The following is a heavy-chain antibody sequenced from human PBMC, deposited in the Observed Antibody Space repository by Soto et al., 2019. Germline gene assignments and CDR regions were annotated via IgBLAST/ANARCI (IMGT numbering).Heavy chain of an antibody. J-gene: IGHJ4*02. CDR2: ISGSGGST. D-gene: IGHD2-2*01. Sequence: GGSLRLSCAASGFTFSSYAMSWVRQAPGKGLEWVSAISGSGGSTYYADSVKGRFTISRDNSKNTLYLQMNSLRAEDKAVYYCAKEPAGVTAATDKGYWGQGTLVTVSS. V-gene: IGHV3-23*01. CDR3: AKEPAGVTAATDKGY. CDR1: GFTFSSYA.